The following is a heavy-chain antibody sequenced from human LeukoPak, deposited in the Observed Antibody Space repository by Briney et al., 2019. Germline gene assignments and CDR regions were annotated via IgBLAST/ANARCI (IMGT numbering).Heavy chain of an antibody. J-gene: IGHJ4*02. Sequence: GGSLRLSCAAPGFTFSSYAMSWVRQAPGKGLDWVSAISDSGGSTHYADSVKGRFTISRDNSKKTQYLQLNSLRAEDTAVYYCAARYSGYYSAPFDYWGQGTLVTVSS. D-gene: IGHD1-26*01. CDR2: ISDSGGST. CDR3: AARYSGYYSAPFDY. V-gene: IGHV3-23*01. CDR1: GFTFSSYA.